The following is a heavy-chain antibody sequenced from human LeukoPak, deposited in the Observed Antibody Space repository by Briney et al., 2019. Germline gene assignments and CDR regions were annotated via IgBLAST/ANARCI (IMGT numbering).Heavy chain of an antibody. J-gene: IGHJ4*02. CDR2: VSTYNGNT. CDR3: ARGAMAQFDY. CDR1: GYTFSSYG. D-gene: IGHD5-18*01. V-gene: IGHV1-18*01. Sequence: GASVKVSCKASGYTFSSYGISWVRQAPGQGLEWMGWVSTYNGNTNYAQKFQGRVTMTTDTSTSTAYMELRSLRSDDTAVYYCARGAMAQFDYWGQGTLVTVSS.